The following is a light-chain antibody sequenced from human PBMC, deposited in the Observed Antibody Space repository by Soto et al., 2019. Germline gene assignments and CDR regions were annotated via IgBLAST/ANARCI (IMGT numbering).Light chain of an antibody. J-gene: IGLJ2*01. CDR2: RNN. V-gene: IGLV1-44*01. CDR3: AGWDESLNGVV. CDR1: SSNIGSKN. Sequence: QSVLTQPPSASGTPGQTVTISCSGSSSNIGSKNVNWYQQLPGAAPKLLIYRNNQWPSGVPDRFSGSKSGTSASLAISGLQSEDEGDYYCAGWDESLNGVVFGGGTKLTVL.